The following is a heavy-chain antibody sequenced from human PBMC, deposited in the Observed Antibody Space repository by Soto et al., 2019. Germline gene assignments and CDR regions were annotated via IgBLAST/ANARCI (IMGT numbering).Heavy chain of an antibody. CDR3: ARNLVHEYSLDV. J-gene: IGHJ6*02. D-gene: IGHD6-6*01. Sequence: SETLSLTCTVSGGSISSGGYYWTWIRQYPGKGLEWIGYMYYTGSPYYNPSLESRLTISLDTSNNQVSLKLTSVTAADTAVYYCARNLVHEYSLDVWGQGTTVTVSS. CDR1: GGSISSGGYY. V-gene: IGHV4-31*03. CDR2: MYYTGSP.